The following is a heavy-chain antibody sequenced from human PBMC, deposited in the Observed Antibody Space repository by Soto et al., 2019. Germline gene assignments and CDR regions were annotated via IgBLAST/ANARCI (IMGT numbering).Heavy chain of an antibody. CDR3: VKDLTTLTPRTLFDY. CDR2: ISGTGRTT. J-gene: IGHJ4*02. V-gene: IGHV3-23*01. Sequence: DVQLLESGGGLVQPGGSLGLSCATSGFTFASYVMSWVRQAPGKGLEWVSAISGTGRTTYYADYVKGRFTISRDHSKKTIYRQMASLIAVDSAVYYCVKDLTTLTPRTLFDYWGQGSRVTVSS. CDR1: GFTFASYV.